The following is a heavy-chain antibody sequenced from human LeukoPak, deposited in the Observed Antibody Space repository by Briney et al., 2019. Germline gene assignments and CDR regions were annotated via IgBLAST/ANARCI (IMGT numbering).Heavy chain of an antibody. CDR1: GFTFSSYA. CDR3: AKELYYYVSSGYYHYDAFDI. Sequence: QPGGSLRLSCAASGFTFSSYAMSWVRQAPGKGLGWVSAISGSGGSTYYADSVKGRFTISRDNSKNTLYLQMNSLRAEDTAVYYCAKELYYYVSSGYYHYDAFDIWGQGTMVTVSS. CDR2: ISGSGGST. D-gene: IGHD3-22*01. J-gene: IGHJ3*02. V-gene: IGHV3-23*01.